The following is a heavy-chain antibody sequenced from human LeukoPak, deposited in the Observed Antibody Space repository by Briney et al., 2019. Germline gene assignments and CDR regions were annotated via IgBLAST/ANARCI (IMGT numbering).Heavy chain of an antibody. Sequence: SETLSLTCTVSGCSISSYYWSWIRQPPGKGLEWIGSIYYSGSTYYNPSLKSRVTISVDTSKNQFSLKLSSVTAADTAVYYCARARSTSWYFPWGQGTLVTVSS. J-gene: IGHJ5*02. V-gene: IGHV4-59*01. D-gene: IGHD6-13*01. CDR3: ARARSTSWYFP. CDR2: IYYSGST. CDR1: GCSISSYY.